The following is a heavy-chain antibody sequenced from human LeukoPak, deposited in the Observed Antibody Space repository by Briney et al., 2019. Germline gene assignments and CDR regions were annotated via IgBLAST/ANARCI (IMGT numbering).Heavy chain of an antibody. Sequence: PGGSLRLSCAASGFTVSSNYMSWVRQAPGKGLEWVSVIYSGGSTYYADSVKGRFTISRDNSKNTLYLQMNSLRAEDTAVYYCAKTQLRYSYGYFFDYWGQGTLVTVSS. CDR2: IYSGGST. J-gene: IGHJ4*02. D-gene: IGHD5-18*01. V-gene: IGHV3-66*02. CDR3: AKTQLRYSYGYFFDY. CDR1: GFTVSSNY.